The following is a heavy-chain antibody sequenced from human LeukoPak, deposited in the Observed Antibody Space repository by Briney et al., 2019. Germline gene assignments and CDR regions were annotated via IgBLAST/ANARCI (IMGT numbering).Heavy chain of an antibody. CDR1: GGSISSYY. Sequence: SETLSLTCTVSGGSISSYYWSWIRQPPGKGLEWIGYIYYSGSTNYNPSLKSRVTISVDTSKNQFSLKLSSVTAADTAVYYCARSRLAVRAFDIWGQGTMVTVSS. V-gene: IGHV4-59*08. D-gene: IGHD1-1*01. CDR2: IYYSGST. CDR3: ARSRLAVRAFDI. J-gene: IGHJ3*02.